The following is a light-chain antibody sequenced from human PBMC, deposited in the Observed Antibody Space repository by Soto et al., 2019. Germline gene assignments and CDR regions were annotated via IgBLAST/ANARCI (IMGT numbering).Light chain of an antibody. V-gene: IGKV1-5*01. CDR3: QHYSLVWA. J-gene: IGKJ1*01. CDR2: DDS. CDR1: QSISRQ. Sequence: DIQMTQFPSTLSSSVGDRVTITCRASQSISRQLAWYQQKPGKAPKVLIYDDSTLESGVPSRFSGSGSETEFTLTISSLQPDDFATYYCQHYSLVWAFGLGTRVEI.